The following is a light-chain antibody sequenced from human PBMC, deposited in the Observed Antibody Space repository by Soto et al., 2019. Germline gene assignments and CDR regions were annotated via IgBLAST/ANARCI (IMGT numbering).Light chain of an antibody. CDR1: QRVSSNF. V-gene: IGKV3-20*01. CDR2: GAS. J-gene: IGKJ2*01. Sequence: EIVLTQSPGTLSLSPGDRATLSCRASQRVSSNFLAGYQQKPGQAPRILIYGASSRATDIPARFSGSGSGTFFTLTISRLDPEDFSIYHCQQYGTSPYTFGQGNNLYIK. CDR3: QQYGTSPYT.